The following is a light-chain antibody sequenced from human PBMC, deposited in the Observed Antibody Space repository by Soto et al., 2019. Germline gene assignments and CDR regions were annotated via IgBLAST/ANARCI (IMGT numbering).Light chain of an antibody. J-gene: IGKJ1*01. CDR2: GAS. Sequence: EVVLTQSPGTLSLSPGERATLSCRASQSLSANYLAWYQQKPGQAPRLLIYGASSRAAGTPDRVRGSGSGTDFNLTISRLEPEDVAVYYCQQYASSPGTFGQGTKVESK. V-gene: IGKV3-20*01. CDR1: QSLSANY. CDR3: QQYASSPGT.